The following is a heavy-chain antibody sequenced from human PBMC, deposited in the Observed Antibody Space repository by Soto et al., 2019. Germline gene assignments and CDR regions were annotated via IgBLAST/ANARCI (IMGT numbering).Heavy chain of an antibody. Sequence: GESLKISCAASGFTFSSYGMHWVRQAPGKGLEWVAVIWYDGSNKYYADSVKGRFTISRDNSKNTLYLQMNSLRAEDTAVYYCARGAVAVAGTRYGMDVWGQGTTVTVSS. CDR2: IWYDGSNK. D-gene: IGHD6-19*01. CDR1: GFTFSSYG. J-gene: IGHJ6*02. V-gene: IGHV3-33*01. CDR3: ARGAVAVAGTRYGMDV.